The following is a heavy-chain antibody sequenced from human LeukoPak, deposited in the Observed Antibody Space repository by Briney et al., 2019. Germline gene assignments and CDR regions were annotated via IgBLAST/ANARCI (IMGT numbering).Heavy chain of an antibody. CDR2: IYYSGST. CDR1: GGSISSYY. Sequence: KPSETLSLTCTVSGGSISSYYWSWIRQPPGKGLEWIGYIYYSGSTNYNPSLKSRVTISVDTSKNQFSLKLSSVTAADTAVYYCARGGELAAEYFQHWGQGTLVTVSS. J-gene: IGHJ1*01. V-gene: IGHV4-59*01. CDR3: ARGGELAAEYFQH. D-gene: IGHD1-26*01.